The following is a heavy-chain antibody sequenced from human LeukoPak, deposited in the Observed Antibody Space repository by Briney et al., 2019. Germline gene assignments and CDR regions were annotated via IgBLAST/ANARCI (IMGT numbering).Heavy chain of an antibody. Sequence: GESLKISFTCSGYSFTSSWIGWVRQMPGQGLEWMGILYPGGSDIRYSTSFQGRVTISVDKTITTAYLQWRSLKASDSATYYCAKLMGVTAMDVWGQGTTVIVSS. V-gene: IGHV5-51*01. J-gene: IGHJ6*02. D-gene: IGHD2-21*02. CDR3: AKLMGVTAMDV. CDR1: GYSFTSSW. CDR2: LYPGGSDI.